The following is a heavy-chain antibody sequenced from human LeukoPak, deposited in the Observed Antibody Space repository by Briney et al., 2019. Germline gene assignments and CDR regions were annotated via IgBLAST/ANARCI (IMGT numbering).Heavy chain of an antibody. J-gene: IGHJ4*02. Sequence: GGSLRLSCTASGFTFGDYAMSWFRQAAGKGLEWVGFIRSKAYGGTTEYAASVKGRFTISRDDSKSIAYLQMNSLKTEDTAVYYCTRVPACGGDCYFVDYWGQGTLVTVSS. CDR3: TRVPACGGDCYFVDY. CDR2: IRSKAYGGTT. V-gene: IGHV3-49*03. D-gene: IGHD2-21*02. CDR1: GFTFGDYA.